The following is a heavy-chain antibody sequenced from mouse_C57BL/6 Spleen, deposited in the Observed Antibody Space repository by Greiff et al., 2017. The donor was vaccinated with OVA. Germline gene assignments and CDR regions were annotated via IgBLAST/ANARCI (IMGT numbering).Heavy chain of an antibody. V-gene: IGHV5-6*02. CDR1: GFTFTSYG. CDR3: ARREIDGAMDY. D-gene: IGHD2-3*01. J-gene: IGHJ4*01. Sequence: EVKLVESGGDLVKPGGSLKLSCAASGFTFTSYGMSWVRQTPDKRLEWVAAISSGGGYTYYPDNVKGRFTISRDNTKNTLYLHMSSLTSEDTAMYYCARREIDGAMDYWGQGTSVTVSS. CDR2: ISSGGGYT.